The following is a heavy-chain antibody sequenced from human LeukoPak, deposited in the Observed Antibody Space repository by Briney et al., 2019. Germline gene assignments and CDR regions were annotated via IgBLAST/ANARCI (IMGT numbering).Heavy chain of an antibody. D-gene: IGHD1-26*01. CDR1: GFTFSSYE. J-gene: IGHJ3*02. CDR3: ARDVGAFDI. Sequence: GGSLRLSCAASGFTFSSYEMNWVRQAPGKGLEWISYISSAGTTKIYADSVKGRFTISRDNAKNSLYLQMNSLRAEDTAVYYCARDVGAFDIWGQGTMVTVSS. V-gene: IGHV3-48*03. CDR2: ISSAGTTK.